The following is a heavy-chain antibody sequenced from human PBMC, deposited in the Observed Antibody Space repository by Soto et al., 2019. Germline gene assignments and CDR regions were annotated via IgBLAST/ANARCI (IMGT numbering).Heavy chain of an antibody. V-gene: IGHV1-8*01. D-gene: IGHD2-21*01. Sequence: QVQLVQSGAEVKTPGASVKVSCKASGYTFATYDINWVRQAPGQGLEWMGWMNPNSDNTGYAQKFQGRLTMTRDTALSLAHMELSSLRNEDTSVYYCARSDGYNFNWLDSWGQGTLVTVSA. CDR3: ARSDGYNFNWLDS. CDR1: GYTFATYD. J-gene: IGHJ5*01. CDR2: MNPNSDNT.